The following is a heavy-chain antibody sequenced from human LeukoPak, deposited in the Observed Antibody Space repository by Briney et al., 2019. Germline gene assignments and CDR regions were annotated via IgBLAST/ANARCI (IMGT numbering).Heavy chain of an antibody. CDR1: GASITSNNW. Sequence: SGTLSLTCAVSGASITSNNWWGWVRQSPGKGLEWIGETYHSGSTNSNPSLKSRVTMSVDKSKNQASLRLSSVTAADTAMYYCASRWRNGMDVWGQGTTVTVSS. CDR3: ASRWRNGMDV. D-gene: IGHD1-1*01. CDR2: TYHSGST. V-gene: IGHV4-4*02. J-gene: IGHJ6*02.